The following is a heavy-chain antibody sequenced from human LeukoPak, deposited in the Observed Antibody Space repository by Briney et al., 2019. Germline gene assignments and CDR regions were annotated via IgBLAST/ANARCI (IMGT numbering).Heavy chain of an antibody. V-gene: IGHV4-39*01. D-gene: IGHD1-26*01. CDR1: GGSISSSSYQ. CDR3: ARHGGRYYMDLDF. J-gene: IGHJ4*02. Sequence: SETLSLTCNVSGGSISSSSYQWGWIRQPRGKGLEWIGSIYYSGSTSYNPSLESRVTVSVDASKNQLSLKLPSVTAADTAVYYCARHGGRYYMDLDFWGQGILVTVSS. CDR2: IYYSGST.